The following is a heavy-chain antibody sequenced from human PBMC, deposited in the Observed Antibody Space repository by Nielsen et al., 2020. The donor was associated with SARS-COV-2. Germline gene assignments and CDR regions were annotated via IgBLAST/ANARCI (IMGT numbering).Heavy chain of an antibody. CDR1: GFSLSNYW. J-gene: IGHJ3*01. CDR3: ARDWSRAFDV. CDR2: IKPDGSEK. V-gene: IGHV3-7*01. Sequence: GGSLTLSCVGSGFSLSNYWMSWVRQAPGKGLEWVADIKPDGSEKVYVDSVKGRFTISRDNAKNSMSLQMNSLRFEDTAVYYCARDWSRAFDVWGQGTMVTVSS.